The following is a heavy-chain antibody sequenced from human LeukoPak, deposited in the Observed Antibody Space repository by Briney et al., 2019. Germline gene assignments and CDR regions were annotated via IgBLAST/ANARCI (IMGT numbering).Heavy chain of an antibody. J-gene: IGHJ4*02. D-gene: IGHD4-17*01. V-gene: IGHV3-48*01. CDR3: ARGPHPDLEDYGDYGPWYFDY. CDR1: GFTFSSYS. CDR2: ISSSSSTI. Sequence: PGGSLRLSCAASGFTFSSYSMNWVRQAPGKGLEWVSYISSSSSTIYYADSVKGRFTISRDNAKNSLYLQMNSLRAEDTAVYYCARGPHPDLEDYGDYGPWYFDYWGQGTLVTVSS.